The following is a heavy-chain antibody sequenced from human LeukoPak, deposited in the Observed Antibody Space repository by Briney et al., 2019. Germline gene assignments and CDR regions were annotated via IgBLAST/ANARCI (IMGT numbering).Heavy chain of an antibody. Sequence: SQTLSLTCAVSGGSISSGGYSWSWIRQPPGKGLEWIGYIYHSGGTYYNPSLKSRVTISVDRSKNQFSLKLSSVTAADTAVYYCARGSSSPFDYWGQGTLVTVSS. CDR3: ARGSSSPFDY. CDR1: GGSISSGGYS. D-gene: IGHD6-13*01. V-gene: IGHV4-30-2*01. CDR2: IYHSGGT. J-gene: IGHJ4*02.